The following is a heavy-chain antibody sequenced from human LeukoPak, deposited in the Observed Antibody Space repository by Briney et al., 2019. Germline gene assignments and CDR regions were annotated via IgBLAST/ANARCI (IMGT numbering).Heavy chain of an antibody. Sequence: SETLSLTCTVPGGSISSYYWSWIRQPPGQGLEWIGYIYYSGSTNYNPSLQSRVTISVDTSKNQFSLKLSSVTAADTAVYYCARDEGGSAFDIWGQGTMVTVSS. CDR2: IYYSGST. V-gene: IGHV4-59*01. J-gene: IGHJ3*02. D-gene: IGHD3-16*01. CDR3: ARDEGGSAFDI. CDR1: GGSISSYY.